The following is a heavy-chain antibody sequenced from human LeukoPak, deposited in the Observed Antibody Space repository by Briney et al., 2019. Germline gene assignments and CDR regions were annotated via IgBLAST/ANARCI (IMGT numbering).Heavy chain of an antibody. Sequence: PGGSLRLSCAASGFTFNTYAMSWVRQAPGKGLEWVSAIVGSGGSTYYADSVKGRFTIPRDNSKSTLCLQMNSLRAEDTAIYYCAKDKYSGGWGPGDWFDPWGQGTLVTVSS. CDR2: IVGSGGST. J-gene: IGHJ5*02. CDR1: GFTFNTYA. CDR3: AKDKYSGGWGPGDWFDP. D-gene: IGHD6-19*01. V-gene: IGHV3-23*01.